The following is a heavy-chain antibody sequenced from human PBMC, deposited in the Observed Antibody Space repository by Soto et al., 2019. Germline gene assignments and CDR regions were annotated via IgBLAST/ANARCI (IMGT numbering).Heavy chain of an antibody. J-gene: IGHJ4*02. Sequence: QVQLVESGGGVVQPGRSLRLSCAAFGFTFSSYAMHWVRQAPGKGLEWVAVISYDGSNKYYADSVKGRFTISRDNSKNTLYLQMNSLRAEDTAVYYCARVSAVAGTSFDYWGQGTLVTVSS. CDR2: ISYDGSNK. CDR1: GFTFSSYA. V-gene: IGHV3-30-3*01. CDR3: ARVSAVAGTSFDY. D-gene: IGHD6-19*01.